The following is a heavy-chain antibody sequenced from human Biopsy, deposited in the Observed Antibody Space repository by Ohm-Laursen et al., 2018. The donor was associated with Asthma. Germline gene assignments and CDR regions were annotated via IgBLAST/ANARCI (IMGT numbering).Heavy chain of an antibody. CDR2: ISFDGTNR. CDR1: GFSFSNYG. D-gene: IGHD1-26*01. V-gene: IGHV3-30*18. J-gene: IGHJ4*02. Sequence: SLRLSCSASGFSFSNYGMHWVRQAPGKGLDWVAVISFDGTNRNYTDSVKGRFTISRDNSRNTLHLEMNSLRAEDTAVFFCAKEVFPGWELRRGPDSWGQGTLVTVPS. CDR3: AKEVFPGWELRRGPDS.